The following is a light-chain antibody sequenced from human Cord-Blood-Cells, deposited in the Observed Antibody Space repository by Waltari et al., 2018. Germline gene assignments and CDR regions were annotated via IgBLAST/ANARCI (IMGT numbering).Light chain of an antibody. CDR3: QQYNSYSWT. CDR2: DAS. Sequence: DIQMTQSPSTLSAPVGDSVTTTCRASQSISSWLAWYQQKPGKAPKLLIYDASSLESGVPSRFSGSGSGTEFTLTISSLQPDDFATYYCQQYNSYSWTFGQGTKVEIK. V-gene: IGKV1-5*01. J-gene: IGKJ1*01. CDR1: QSISSW.